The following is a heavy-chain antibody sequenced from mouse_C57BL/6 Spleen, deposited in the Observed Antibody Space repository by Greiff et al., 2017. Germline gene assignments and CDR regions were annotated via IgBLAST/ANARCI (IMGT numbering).Heavy chain of an antibody. Sequence: VQLQQSGAELVRPGASVTLSCTASGFNIKDDYMHWVKQRPEQGLEWIGWIDPENGATEYASKFQGKATITADTSSNTAYLQRSSLTSEDTADYYCTTTYSKSLYWGQGTTLTVSS. D-gene: IGHD2-5*01. CDR1: GFNIKDDY. CDR3: TTTYSKSLY. CDR2: IDPENGAT. V-gene: IGHV14-4*01. J-gene: IGHJ2*01.